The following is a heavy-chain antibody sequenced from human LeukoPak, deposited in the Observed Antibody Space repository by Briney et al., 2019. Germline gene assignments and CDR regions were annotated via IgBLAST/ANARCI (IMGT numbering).Heavy chain of an antibody. V-gene: IGHV4-59*01. Sequence: PSETLSLTCAVYGGSFSGYYWSWIRQPPGKGLEWIGYIYYSGSTNYNPSLKSRVTISVDTSKNQFSLKLSSVTAADTAVYYCARRLPYYYYYMDVWGKGTTVTVSS. CDR2: IYYSGST. CDR1: GGSFSGYY. CDR3: ARRLPYYYYYMDV. J-gene: IGHJ6*03. D-gene: IGHD4-11*01.